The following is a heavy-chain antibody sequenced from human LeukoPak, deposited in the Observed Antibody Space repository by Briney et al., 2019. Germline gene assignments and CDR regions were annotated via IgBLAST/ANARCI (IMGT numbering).Heavy chain of an antibody. CDR1: GFTFNTYI. V-gene: IGHV3-33*08. D-gene: IGHD5-12*01. J-gene: IGHJ4*02. CDR2: IWFDGSNK. Sequence: GGSLRLSCAASGFTFNTYIMHWVRQSPGKGLEWVAVIWFDGSNKYYADSVKGRFTISRDNSKNTLYLQMNSLRAEDTAVYYCARDPPVDIVATIEWVYWGQGTLVTVSS. CDR3: ARDPPVDIVATIEWVY.